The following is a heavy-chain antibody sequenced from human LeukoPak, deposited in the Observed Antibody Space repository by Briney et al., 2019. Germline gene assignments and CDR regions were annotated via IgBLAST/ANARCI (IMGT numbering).Heavy chain of an antibody. Sequence: LSASLSLTCTVSGGSMGSSGYYGGWSSQHPGKGLEWIGSIYYSGSTYYNPSLKSRVTISVDTSKNQFSLKLSSVTAADTAVYYCARLVTHSWGQGTLVTVSS. V-gene: IGHV4-39*01. CDR1: GGSMGSSGYY. J-gene: IGHJ4*02. CDR2: IYYSGST. D-gene: IGHD3-10*01. CDR3: ARLVTHS.